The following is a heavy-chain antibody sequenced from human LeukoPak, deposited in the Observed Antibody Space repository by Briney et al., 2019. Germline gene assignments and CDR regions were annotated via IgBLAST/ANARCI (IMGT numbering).Heavy chain of an antibody. V-gene: IGHV3-30*02. CDR3: ANSLIDYYDSSGYYRDYYYGMDV. CDR1: GFTFSSYG. J-gene: IGHJ6*02. CDR2: IWYDGSNK. D-gene: IGHD3-22*01. Sequence: GGSLRLSCAASGFTFSSYGMHWVRQAPGKGLEWVAVIWYDGSNKYYADSVKGRFTISRDNSKNTLYLQMNSLRAEDTAVYYCANSLIDYYDSSGYYRDYYYGMDVWGQGTTVTVSS.